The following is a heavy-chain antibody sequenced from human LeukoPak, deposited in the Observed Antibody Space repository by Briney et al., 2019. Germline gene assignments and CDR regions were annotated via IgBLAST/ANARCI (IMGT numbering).Heavy chain of an antibody. Sequence: GGSLRLSCAASGFTFSSYGMHWVRQAPGKGLEWVAFIRYDGSNKYYADSVKGRFTISRDNSKNMMSLQMNSLRPEDTALYYCAKNLDGDYYYYMDVWGKGTTVAISS. CDR1: GFTFSSYG. V-gene: IGHV3-30*02. CDR3: AKNLDGDYYYYMDV. D-gene: IGHD4-17*01. J-gene: IGHJ6*03. CDR2: IRYDGSNK.